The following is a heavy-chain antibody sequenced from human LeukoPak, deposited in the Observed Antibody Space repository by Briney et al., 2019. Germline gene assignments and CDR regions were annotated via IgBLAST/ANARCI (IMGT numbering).Heavy chain of an antibody. D-gene: IGHD6-13*01. CDR3: ARDAGDTRLYSSKNWFDP. V-gene: IGHV4-4*07. Sequence: SETLSLTCTVSGGSISSYYWSWIRQPAGKGLEWIGRIYTSGSTNYNPSLKSRVTMSVDTSKNQFSLKLSSVTAADTAVYYCARDAGDTRLYSSKNWFDPWGQGTLVTVSS. CDR1: GGSISSYY. J-gene: IGHJ5*02. CDR2: IYTSGST.